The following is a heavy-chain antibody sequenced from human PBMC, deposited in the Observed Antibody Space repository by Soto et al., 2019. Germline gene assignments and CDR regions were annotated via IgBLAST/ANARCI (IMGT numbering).Heavy chain of an antibody. D-gene: IGHD3-10*01. J-gene: IGHJ6*02. Sequence: EVRLLESGGGLVQSGGSLRLSCVASGFTLSSYAMSWVRQAPEKGLEWVSAISGGGTSTYYTDSVKGRFTISRDNSENTLYLQMNSLRAEDTATYFCAREVVLGGTNFYYYGLGVWGQGATVAVSS. CDR1: GFTLSSYA. CDR2: ISGGGTST. CDR3: AREVVLGGTNFYYYGLGV. V-gene: IGHV3-23*01.